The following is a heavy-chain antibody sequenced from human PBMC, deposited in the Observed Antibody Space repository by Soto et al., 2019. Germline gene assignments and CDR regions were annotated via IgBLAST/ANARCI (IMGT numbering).Heavy chain of an antibody. CDR1: GFTFSSYA. V-gene: IGHV3-30-3*01. CDR3: ARDRYYYDSSGYYYGFDY. D-gene: IGHD3-22*01. J-gene: IGHJ4*02. CDR2: ISYDGSNK. Sequence: QVQLVESGGGVVQPGRSLRLSCAASGFTFSSYAMHWVRQAPGKGLEWVAVISYDGSNKYYADSVKGRFTISRDNSKNTXYLQMNGLRAEDTAVYYCARDRYYYDSSGYYYGFDYWGQGTLVTVSS.